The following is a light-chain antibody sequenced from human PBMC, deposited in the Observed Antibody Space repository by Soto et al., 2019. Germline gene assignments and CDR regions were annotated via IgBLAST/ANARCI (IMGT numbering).Light chain of an antibody. J-gene: IGLJ1*01. CDR2: GVS. Sequence: QSALTQPASVSGSPGQSITISCAGTSSDIGGSNYVSWYQQHPGKAPKLMIYGVSNRHSGVSNRFSGSKSGNTASLTISGGHAEIEAYYFCYSSRSSSSTFYVFGTWTKLTVL. CDR3: YSSRSSSSTFYV. V-gene: IGLV2-14*03. CDR1: SSDIGGSNY.